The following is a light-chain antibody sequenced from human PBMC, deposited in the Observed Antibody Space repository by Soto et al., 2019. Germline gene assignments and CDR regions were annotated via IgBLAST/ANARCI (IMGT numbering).Light chain of an antibody. CDR1: QGISNF. CDR2: AAS. J-gene: IGKJ1*01. Sequence: DIQMTQSPSSLSASVGDRVTITCRASQGISNFLAWYQQKPGKVPKLLIYAASTLQSGVPSRFSGSGSGTDFTLTITSLQPEDVATYHCQEYNSAPWTFGQGTKVEIK. CDR3: QEYNSAPWT. V-gene: IGKV1-27*01.